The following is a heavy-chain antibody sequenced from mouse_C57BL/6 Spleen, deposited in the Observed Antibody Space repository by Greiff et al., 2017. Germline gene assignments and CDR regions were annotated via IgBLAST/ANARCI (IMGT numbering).Heavy chain of an antibody. V-gene: IGHV5-17*01. D-gene: IGHD2-1*01. CDR3: GYDNYDWYFGG. J-gene: IGHJ1*03. CDR2: ISSGSSTI. Sequence: EVQLVESGGGLVKPGGSLKLSCAASGFTFSDYGMHWVRQAPEKGLEWVAYISSGSSTIYYADTVKGRFTISRDNAKNTLFLQMTSLRSEDTAMYYCGYDNYDWYFGGWGTGTTVTVCS. CDR1: GFTFSDYG.